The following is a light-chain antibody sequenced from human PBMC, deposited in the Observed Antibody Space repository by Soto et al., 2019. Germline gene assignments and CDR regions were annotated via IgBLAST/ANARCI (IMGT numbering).Light chain of an antibody. CDR1: QDISNY. CDR3: QQSYSTPWT. Sequence: DIQMTQSPSSLSASVVDRVTITCQASQDISNYLNWFQQKPGKAPKVLIYAASTLQSGVPSRFSGSGSGAEFTLTISSLQPEDFATYYCQQSYSTPWTFGQGTKVDIK. J-gene: IGKJ1*01. V-gene: IGKV1-39*01. CDR2: AAS.